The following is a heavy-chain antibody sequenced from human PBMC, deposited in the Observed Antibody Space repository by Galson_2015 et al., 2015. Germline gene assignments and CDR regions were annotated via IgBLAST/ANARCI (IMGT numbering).Heavy chain of an antibody. CDR2: IYPGDSDT. V-gene: IGHV5-51*03. D-gene: IGHD2-15*01. CDR1: GYTFISYW. CDR3: ARVAGSGGFFDP. J-gene: IGHJ5*02. Sequence: QSGAEVKKPGESLKISCKASGYTFISYWLAWVRQMPGKGLEWMGIIYPGDSDTQYSPSFQGQVTISVDNSKNTLYLQMNSLRAEDTAVYYCARVAGSGGFFDPWGQGTLVTVSS.